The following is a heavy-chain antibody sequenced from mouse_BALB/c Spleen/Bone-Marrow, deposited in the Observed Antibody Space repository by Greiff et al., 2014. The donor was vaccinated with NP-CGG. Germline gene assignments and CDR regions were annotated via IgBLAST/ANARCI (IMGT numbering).Heavy chain of an antibody. CDR1: GYSITSDYA. J-gene: IGHJ2*01. Sequence: EVQLVESGPGLVKPPQSLSLTCTVTGYSITSDYAWNWIRQFPGNKLEWMGYISYSGSTSYNPSLKSRISITRDTSKNQFFLQLNSVTTEDTATYYCARYDYDGVDYWGQGTTLTVSS. CDR2: ISYSGST. D-gene: IGHD2-4*01. V-gene: IGHV3-2*02. CDR3: ARYDYDGVDY.